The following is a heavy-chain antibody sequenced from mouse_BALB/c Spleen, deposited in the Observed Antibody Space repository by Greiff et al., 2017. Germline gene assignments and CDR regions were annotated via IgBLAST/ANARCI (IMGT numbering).Heavy chain of an antibody. Sequence: VQLQESGAELMKPGASVKISCKATGYTFSSYWIDWVKQRPGHGLEWIGEILPGSGSTNYNEKFKGKATFTADTSSNTAYMQLSSLTSEDSAVYYCARRGGYGYPWFAYWGQGTLVTVSA. J-gene: IGHJ3*01. CDR3: ARRGGYGYPWFAY. D-gene: IGHD2-2*01. V-gene: IGHV1-9*01. CDR1: GYTFSSYW. CDR2: ILPGSGST.